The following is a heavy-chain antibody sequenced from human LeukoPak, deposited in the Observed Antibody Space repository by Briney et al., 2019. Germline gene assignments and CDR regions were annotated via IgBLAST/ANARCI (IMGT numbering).Heavy chain of an antibody. CDR3: ARSRGAMVRGVRKLRNYYYGMDV. CDR1: GYTFTSYD. V-gene: IGHV1-8*01. J-gene: IGHJ6*02. D-gene: IGHD3-10*01. CDR2: MNPNSGNT. Sequence: ASVKVSCKASGYTFTSYDINWVRQAPGQGLEWMGWMNPNSGNTGYAQKFQGRVTMTRNTSISTAYMELSSLRSEDTAVYYCARSRGAMVRGVRKLRNYYYGMDVWGQGTTVTVSS.